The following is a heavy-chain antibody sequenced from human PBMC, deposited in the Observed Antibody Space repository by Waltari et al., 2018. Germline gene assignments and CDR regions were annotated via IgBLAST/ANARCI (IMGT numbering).Heavy chain of an antibody. D-gene: IGHD3-10*01. Sequence: QVQLVQSGAEMKKPGASVSFSGQASGYTFTSYTITWVRQAPGQGLEWMGWINTLTGNTDYAKNLQGRVTMTADTSTDTAYMELSNLSSDDSAVYYCGRVGVQSGADYWGQGTLVTVSS. CDR1: GYTFTSYT. V-gene: IGHV1-18*01. CDR2: INTLTGNT. J-gene: IGHJ4*02. CDR3: GRVGVQSGADY.